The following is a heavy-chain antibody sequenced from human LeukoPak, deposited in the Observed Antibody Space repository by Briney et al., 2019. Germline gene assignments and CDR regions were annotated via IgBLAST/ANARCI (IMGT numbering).Heavy chain of an antibody. CDR2: INPSGESI. CDR1: GFTFANYA. V-gene: IGHV3-23*01. Sequence: GGSLRLSCAASGFTFANYAMTWVRQAPGKGLEWVSTINPSGESINFADSVRGRFTISRDNSKNTLYLQMNSLRAEDTAVYYCAKRGLSSGYSDAFDIWGQGTMVTVSS. J-gene: IGHJ3*02. D-gene: IGHD3-22*01. CDR3: AKRGLSSGYSDAFDI.